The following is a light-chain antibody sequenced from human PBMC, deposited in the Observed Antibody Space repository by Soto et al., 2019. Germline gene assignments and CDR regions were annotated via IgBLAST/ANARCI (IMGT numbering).Light chain of an antibody. J-gene: IGKJ1*01. CDR2: DVS. CDR1: QSLSGRY. V-gene: IGKV3-20*01. Sequence: EIVLTQSPGTLSLSPGERATLSCRASQSLSGRYLAWYQQKLGQAPRLLIYDVSSRASGIPGRFSGSGSGTDFTLSISRLEPEDFAVYYCQQYGSSPTFGQGTKVDI. CDR3: QQYGSSPT.